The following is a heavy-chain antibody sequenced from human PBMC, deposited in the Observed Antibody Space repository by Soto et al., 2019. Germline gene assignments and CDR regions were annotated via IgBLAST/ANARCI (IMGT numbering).Heavy chain of an antibody. Sequence: GGSLRLSCAASGLTVSSSYMSWVRQAPGKGLQWVSVIYSAGSTYYANSVKGRFTISRDNSKNTLYLQMDSLRAEDTAVYYCAKDTTSWNYVGFDYWGQGTLVTVSS. J-gene: IGHJ4*02. V-gene: IGHV3-53*01. CDR3: AKDTTSWNYVGFDY. CDR1: GLTVSSSY. CDR2: IYSAGST. D-gene: IGHD1-7*01.